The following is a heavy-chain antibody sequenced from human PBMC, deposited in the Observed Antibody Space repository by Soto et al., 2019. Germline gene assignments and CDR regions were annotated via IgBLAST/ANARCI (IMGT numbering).Heavy chain of an antibody. CDR1: GFTFSSYG. CDR3: NYDDAFDN. Sequence: GGSLRLSCAASGFTFSSYGMHWVRQAPGKGLEWVAVISYDGSNKYYADSVKGRFTVSRDKSKNTLYLQVNSLRVSDFLQNNANYDDAFDNWGQGAMVTVSS. CDR2: ISYDGSNK. V-gene: IGHV3-30*03. J-gene: IGHJ3*02. D-gene: IGHD1-7*01.